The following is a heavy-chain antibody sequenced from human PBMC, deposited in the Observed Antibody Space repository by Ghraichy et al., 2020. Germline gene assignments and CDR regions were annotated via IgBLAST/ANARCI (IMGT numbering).Heavy chain of an antibody. J-gene: IGHJ3*02. Sequence: GGSLRLSCAASGFTFDDYAMHWVRQAPGKGLEWVSGISWNSGSIGYADSVKGRFTISRDNAKNSLYLQMNSLRAEDTALYYCAKGGTEASHDAFDIWGQGTMVTVSS. V-gene: IGHV3-9*01. CDR2: ISWNSGSI. CDR1: GFTFDDYA. CDR3: AKGGTEASHDAFDI. D-gene: IGHD5-12*01.